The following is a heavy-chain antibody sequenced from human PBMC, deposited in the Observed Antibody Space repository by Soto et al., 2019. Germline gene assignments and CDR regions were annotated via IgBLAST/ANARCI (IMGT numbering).Heavy chain of an antibody. CDR1: GYTFTSYT. CDR2: INAGNGNT. J-gene: IGHJ5*02. D-gene: IGHD2-15*01. CDR3: ARLYCSGGSRYSAAENWFDP. V-gene: IGHV1-3*01. Sequence: ASGKVSCKASGYTFTSYTMHWVRQAPGQRIERMGWINAGNGNTKYSQKFQGRVTISRNTSASTAYMELSSLRSEDMAVYYCARLYCSGGSRYSAAENWFDPWGQGTLVTVSS.